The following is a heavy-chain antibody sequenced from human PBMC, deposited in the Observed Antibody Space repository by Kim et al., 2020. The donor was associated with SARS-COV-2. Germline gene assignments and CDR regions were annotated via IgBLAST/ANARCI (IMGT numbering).Heavy chain of an antibody. Sequence: KYYVESVKGRFTMSRDNAKNSLYLQMSSLRTDDTAIYYCGALDTAHVPGGIWGQGTLVSVSS. V-gene: IGHV3-7*01. D-gene: IGHD3-10*01. CDR2: K. CDR3: GALDTAHVPGGI. J-gene: IGHJ4*02.